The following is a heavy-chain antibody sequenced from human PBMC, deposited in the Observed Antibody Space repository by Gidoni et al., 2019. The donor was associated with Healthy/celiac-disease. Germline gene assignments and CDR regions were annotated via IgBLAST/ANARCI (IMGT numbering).Heavy chain of an antibody. J-gene: IGHJ4*02. Sequence: EVQLVASGGGLVQPGRSLRLSCAASGFTFDDYAMHWVRQAPGKGLEWVSGISWNSGSIGYADSVKGRFTISRDNAKNSLYLQMNSLRAEDTALYYCAKGLSSGYYYVGVDYWGQGTLVTVSS. CDR3: AKGLSSGYYYVGVDY. CDR2: ISWNSGSI. D-gene: IGHD3-22*01. CDR1: GFTFDDYA. V-gene: IGHV3-9*01.